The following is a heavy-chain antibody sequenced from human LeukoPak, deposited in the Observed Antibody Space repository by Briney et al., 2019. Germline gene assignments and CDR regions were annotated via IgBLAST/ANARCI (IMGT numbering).Heavy chain of an antibody. Sequence: GGSLRLSCAASGFTFSSYGMHWVRQAPGKGLEWVAVISYDGSNKYYADSVKGRFTISRDNSKNTLYLQMNSLRAEDTAVYYCAKAPFYGDYPDYGGQGTLVTVSS. CDR3: AKAPFYGDYPDY. CDR1: GFTFSSYG. J-gene: IGHJ4*02. CDR2: ISYDGSNK. D-gene: IGHD4-17*01. V-gene: IGHV3-30*18.